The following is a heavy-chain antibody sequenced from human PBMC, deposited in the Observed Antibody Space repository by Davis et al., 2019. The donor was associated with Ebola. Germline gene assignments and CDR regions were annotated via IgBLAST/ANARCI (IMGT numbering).Heavy chain of an antibody. Sequence: ASVKVSCKVSEYTLNELSIHWVRQAPGKGLEWMGRFDPEDGERIYAQKFQGRVTITADESTSTAYMELSSLRSEDTAVYYCAREYTGKFDYWGQGTLVTVSS. CDR2: FDPEDGER. J-gene: IGHJ4*02. V-gene: IGHV1-24*01. CDR3: AREYTGKFDY. CDR1: EYTLNELS. D-gene: IGHD7-27*01.